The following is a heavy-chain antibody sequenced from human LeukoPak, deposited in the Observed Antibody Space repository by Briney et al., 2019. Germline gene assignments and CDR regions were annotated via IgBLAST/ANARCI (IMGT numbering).Heavy chain of an antibody. J-gene: IGHJ4*02. CDR2: ISFVGSNK. V-gene: IGHV3-30-3*01. CDR3: ASSPYCGGDSYNLKFDY. D-gene: IGHD2-21*02. Sequence: GGSLRLSCAVSGFTFSSSAMPWVRQAPGKGLGWVAVISFVGSNKYYADSVKGRFTISRDNSKNTLYLQMNSLRAEDTAVYYCASSPYCGGDSYNLKFDYWGQGTLVTVSS. CDR1: GFTFSSSA.